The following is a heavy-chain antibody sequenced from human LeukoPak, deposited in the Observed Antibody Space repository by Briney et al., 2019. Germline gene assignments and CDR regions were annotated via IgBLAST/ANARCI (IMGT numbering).Heavy chain of an antibody. D-gene: IGHD3-22*01. Sequence: GSLRLSCAASGFTFSSYSMKWVRPAPGKGLGWVSSISSSSSYIYYADSVKGRFTISRDNAKNSLYLQMNSLRAEDTAVYYCARGYYDSSGYSDGYWGQGTLVTVSS. V-gene: IGHV3-21*01. CDR1: GFTFSSYS. CDR3: ARGYYDSSGYSDGY. CDR2: ISSSSSYI. J-gene: IGHJ4*02.